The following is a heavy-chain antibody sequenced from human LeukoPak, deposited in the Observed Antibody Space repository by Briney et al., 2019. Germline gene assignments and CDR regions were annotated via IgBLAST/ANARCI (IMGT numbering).Heavy chain of an antibody. Sequence: PSETLSLTCTVSGGSISSSTYYWGWIRQPPGKGLEWIGSIYYSVSTYYNPSLKSRVTISVDTSRTQFSLKLSSVTAADTAVYYCARHNYKAGVVWGQGTTVTVSS. CDR1: GGSISSSTYY. CDR2: IYYSVST. V-gene: IGHV4-39*01. CDR3: ARHNYKAGVV. D-gene: IGHD5-24*01. J-gene: IGHJ6*02.